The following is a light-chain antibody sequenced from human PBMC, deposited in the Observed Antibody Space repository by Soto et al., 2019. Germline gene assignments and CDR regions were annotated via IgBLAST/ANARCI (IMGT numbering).Light chain of an antibody. J-gene: IGLJ1*01. Sequence: QAVLTQPASVSWSPGHLITISCTGSNNDIGNYYYVSWYQQYPGKAPQLILYEVNNRPSGISHRFSGSKSGNTASLSISGLQPEEEAVYYCGSYRSTPLYVFGTGTKVTVL. CDR1: NNDIGNYYY. V-gene: IGLV2-14*01. CDR3: GSYRSTPLYV. CDR2: EVN.